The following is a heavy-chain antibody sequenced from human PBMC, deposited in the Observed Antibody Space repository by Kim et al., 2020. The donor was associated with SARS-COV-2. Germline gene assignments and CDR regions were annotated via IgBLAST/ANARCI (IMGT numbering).Heavy chain of an antibody. J-gene: IGHJ4*02. CDR3: ARDAGKNLSPFPYYDILTGYPHFDY. Sequence: ASVKVSCKASGYTFTSYYMHWVRQAPGQGLEWMGIINPSGGSTSYAQKFQGRVTMTRDTSTSTVYMELSSLRSEDTAVYYCARDAGKNLSPFPYYDILTGYPHFDYWGQGTLVTVSS. CDR1: GYTFTSYY. D-gene: IGHD3-9*01. V-gene: IGHV1-46*01. CDR2: INPSGGST.